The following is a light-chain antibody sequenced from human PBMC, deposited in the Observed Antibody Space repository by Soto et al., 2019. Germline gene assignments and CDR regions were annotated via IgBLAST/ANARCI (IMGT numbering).Light chain of an antibody. CDR3: QQYGSSPYT. V-gene: IGKV3-20*01. Sequence: EIVLTQSPGTLSLSPGERATLSCTASQSVSSSYLAWYQQKPGQAPRLLIYGASSRATGIPDRFSGSGSGTEFTLTISRLEPEDFAVSYCQQYGSSPYTFGQGTKLEIK. CDR1: QSVSSSY. CDR2: GAS. J-gene: IGKJ2*01.